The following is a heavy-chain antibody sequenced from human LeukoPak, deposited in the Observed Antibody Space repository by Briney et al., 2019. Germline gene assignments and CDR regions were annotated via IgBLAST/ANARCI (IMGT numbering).Heavy chain of an antibody. CDR1: GGSFSGYY. CDR2: INHSGST. D-gene: IGHD5-18*01. V-gene: IGHV4-34*01. J-gene: IGHJ4*02. CDR3: ARGAAMAPLWY. Sequence: SETLSLTCAVYGGSFSGYYWSWIRQPPGKGLEWIGEINHSGSTNYNPSLKSRVTISVDTSKNQFSLKLSSVTAADAAVYYCARGAAMAPLWYWGQGTLVTVYS.